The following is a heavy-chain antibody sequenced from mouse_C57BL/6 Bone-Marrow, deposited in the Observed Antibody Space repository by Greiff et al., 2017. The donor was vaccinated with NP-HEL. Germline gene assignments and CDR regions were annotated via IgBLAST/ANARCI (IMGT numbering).Heavy chain of an antibody. CDR2: IAHSGET. D-gene: IGHD4-1*01. Sequence: KLQESGPGLVKPSQSLFLTCSITGFPITSGYYWIWIRQSPGKPLEWMGYIAHSGETFYNPSLQSPISITRETSKNQFFLQLNSVTTEDTAMYYCAGVNWDSSYWYFDVWGTGTTVTVSS. CDR3: AGVNWDSSYWYFDV. J-gene: IGHJ1*03. V-gene: IGHV12-3*01. CDR1: GFPITSGYY.